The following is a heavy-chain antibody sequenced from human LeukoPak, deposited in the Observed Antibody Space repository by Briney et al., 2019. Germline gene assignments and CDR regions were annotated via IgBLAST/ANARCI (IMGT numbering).Heavy chain of an antibody. J-gene: IGHJ4*02. CDR2: IYSGGNT. CDR3: ARDRDGYNPFDY. Sequence: GGSLRLSCAASGFIFSNYAMSWVRQAPGKGLEWVSVIYSGGNTKYADSVKGRFTISRDNSKNTLYLQMNGLRAEDTAVYYCARDRDGYNPFDYWGQGTLVTVSS. D-gene: IGHD5-24*01. V-gene: IGHV3-53*01. CDR1: GFIFSNYA.